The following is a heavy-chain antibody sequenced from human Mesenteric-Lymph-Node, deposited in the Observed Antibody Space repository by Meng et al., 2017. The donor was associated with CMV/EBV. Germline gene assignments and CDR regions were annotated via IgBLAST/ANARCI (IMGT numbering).Heavy chain of an antibody. CDR1: GYSLTNFW. J-gene: IGHJ4*02. V-gene: IGHV5-51*01. CDR2: IIPADSDT. CDR3: ARPPRATSPFDY. D-gene: IGHD5-24*01. Sequence: SWKGSGYSLTNFWIGWVRQVPGKGLEWMGSIIPADSDTRYSPSFQGQVTISADKSISTAFLQWSSLKASDTAMYYCARPPRATSPFDYWGQGALVTVSS.